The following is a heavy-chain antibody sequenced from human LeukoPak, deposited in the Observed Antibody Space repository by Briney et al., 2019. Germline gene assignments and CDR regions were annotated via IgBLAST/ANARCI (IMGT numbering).Heavy chain of an antibody. CDR1: GFPFSSHG. D-gene: IGHD6-13*01. J-gene: IGHJ4*02. V-gene: IGHV3-23*01. Sequence: PGGSLRLSCAASGFPFSSHGMSWVRQAPGKGLEWVSGIIGGGGSTYYADSVKGRFTISRDNSKNTLYLQMNSLRPEDTAVYYCAKGSSSSWTNFDYWGQGTLATVSS. CDR2: IIGGGGST. CDR3: AKGSSSSWTNFDY.